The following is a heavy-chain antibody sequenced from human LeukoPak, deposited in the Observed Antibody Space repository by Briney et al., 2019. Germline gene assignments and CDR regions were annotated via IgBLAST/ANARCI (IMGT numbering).Heavy chain of an antibody. CDR2: INPNSGGT. CDR3: ARDREYSLNWFDP. CDR1: GYTFTGYY. V-gene: IGHV1-2*02. D-gene: IGHD6-6*01. Sequence: GASVKVSCKASGYTFTGYYMHWVRQAPGQGLEWMGWINPNSGGTNYAQKFQGKVTMTRDTSIGTAYMELSRLRSDDTAVYYCARDREYSLNWFDPWGQGTLVTVSS. J-gene: IGHJ5*02.